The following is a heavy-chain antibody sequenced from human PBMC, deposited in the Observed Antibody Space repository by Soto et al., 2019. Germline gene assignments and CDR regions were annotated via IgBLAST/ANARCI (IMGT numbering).Heavy chain of an antibody. CDR2: VYYTGST. D-gene: IGHD3-9*01. Sequence: SETLSLTCTVSGGSISSFYWSWIRQPPGKGLEWMGYVYYTGSTSYNPSLKRRVTFLPDPARGQFSLRLNSVTAADTAVYYCARTVLGPDLLADSFVDYYYYMDVWGQGTTVTVSS. CDR1: GGSISSFY. V-gene: IGHV4-59*08. J-gene: IGHJ6*03. CDR3: ARTVLGPDLLADSFVDYYYYMDV.